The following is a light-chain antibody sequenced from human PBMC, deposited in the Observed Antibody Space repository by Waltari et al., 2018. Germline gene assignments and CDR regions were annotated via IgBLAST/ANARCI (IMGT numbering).Light chain of an antibody. CDR3: QQYYSTPYT. V-gene: IGKV4-1*01. J-gene: IGKJ2*01. CDR2: GAS. CDR1: QSLLYSPNNKKY. Sequence: IVMTQSPASLAVSLGERATIDCKSAQSLLYSPNNKKYFAWFQQKPGQPPKLLIYGASTRESGVPDRFSGSGSETDFTLTISSLQAEDVAVYYCQQYYSTPYTFGQGTKLEIK.